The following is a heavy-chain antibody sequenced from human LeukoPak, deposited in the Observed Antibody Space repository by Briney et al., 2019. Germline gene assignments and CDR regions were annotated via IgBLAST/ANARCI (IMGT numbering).Heavy chain of an antibody. CDR1: GYTFTSYD. CDR3: ATRVVGYCSGGSCPDDAFDI. CDR2: MNPNSGNT. D-gene: IGHD2-15*01. Sequence: GASVKVSCKASGYTFTSYDINWVRQATGQGLEWMGWMNPNSGNTGYAQKFQGRVTMTRNTSLSTAYMELSSLRSEDTAVYYCATRVVGYCSGGSCPDDAFDIWGQGTMVTVSS. V-gene: IGHV1-8*01. J-gene: IGHJ3*02.